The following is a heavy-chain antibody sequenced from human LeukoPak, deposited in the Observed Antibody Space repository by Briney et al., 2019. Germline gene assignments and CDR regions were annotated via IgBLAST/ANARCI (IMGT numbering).Heavy chain of an antibody. CDR1: GFTFSSCA. D-gene: IGHD6-13*01. CDR2: ISYDGSNK. V-gene: IGHV3-30*04. CDR3: ARDRPHSSWYIVLDY. J-gene: IGHJ4*02. Sequence: GGSLRLSCAASGFTFSSCAMHWVRQAPGKGLEWVAVISYDGSNKYYGDSVKGRFTISRDNAKNSLYLQMNSLRAEDTAVYYCARDRPHSSWYIVLDYWGQGTLVTVSS.